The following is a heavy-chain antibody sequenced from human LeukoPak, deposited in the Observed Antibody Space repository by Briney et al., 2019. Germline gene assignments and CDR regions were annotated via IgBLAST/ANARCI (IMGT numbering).Heavy chain of an antibody. V-gene: IGHV1-58*02. CDR1: GFTFTSSA. Sequence: ASVKVSCKASGFTFTSSAMQWVRQARGQRLEWIGCIVVGSGNTNYAQKFQERVTIARDMSTSTAYMELSSLRSEDTAVYYCAADSGWGYYDSSGYSFDYWGQGTLVTVSS. D-gene: IGHD3-22*01. CDR2: IVVGSGNT. CDR3: AADSGWGYYDSSGYSFDY. J-gene: IGHJ4*02.